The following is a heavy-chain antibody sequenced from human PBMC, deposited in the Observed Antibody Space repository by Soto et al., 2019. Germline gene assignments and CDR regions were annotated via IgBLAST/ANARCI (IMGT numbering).Heavy chain of an antibody. CDR2: ISSSSSYI. CDR3: ARAPYYYDSRGYYAY. J-gene: IGHJ4*02. CDR1: GFTFSSYS. V-gene: IGHV3-21*01. D-gene: IGHD3-22*01. Sequence: PGGSLRLSCAASGFTFSSYSMNWVRQAPGKGLEWVSSISSSSSYIYYADSVEGRFTISRDNAKNSLYLQMNSLRAEDTAVYFCARAPYYYDSRGYYAYWGQGTLVTVSS.